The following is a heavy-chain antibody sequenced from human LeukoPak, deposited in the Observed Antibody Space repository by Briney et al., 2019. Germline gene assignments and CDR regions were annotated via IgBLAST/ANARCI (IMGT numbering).Heavy chain of an antibody. Sequence: ASVKVSCKASGYTFTGYYMHWVRQAPGQGLEWMGWINPNSGGTSYAQKFQGRVTMTRDTSISTAYMELSRLRSDDTAVYYCARDLAYCGGDCYYYYYMDVWGKGTTVTVSS. D-gene: IGHD2-21*02. CDR2: INPNSGGT. CDR3: ARDLAYCGGDCYYYYYMDV. J-gene: IGHJ6*03. CDR1: GYTFTGYY. V-gene: IGHV1-2*02.